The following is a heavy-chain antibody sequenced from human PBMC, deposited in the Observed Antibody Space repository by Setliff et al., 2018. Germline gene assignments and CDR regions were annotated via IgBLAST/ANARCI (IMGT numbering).Heavy chain of an antibody. V-gene: IGHV4-34*01. Sequence: SETLSLTCAVYGGSFSGYYWSWIRQPPGKGLEWIGEINHSGSTNYNTSLKSRVTISVDTSKNQFSLKLSSVTAADTAVYYCARGVVAVPSGYYYYMDVWGKGTTVTVSS. D-gene: IGHD2-15*01. CDR1: GGSFSGYY. CDR2: INHSGST. CDR3: ARGVVAVPSGYYYYMDV. J-gene: IGHJ6*03.